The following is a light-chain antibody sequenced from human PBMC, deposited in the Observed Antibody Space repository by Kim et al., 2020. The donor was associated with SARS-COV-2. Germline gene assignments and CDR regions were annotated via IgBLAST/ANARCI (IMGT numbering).Light chain of an antibody. CDR3: LLSYSGVVV. CDR2: DTH. J-gene: IGLJ2*01. Sequence: PGGIVTLTCGSSTGAVTFDHYPYWFQQKPGQAPRTLIYDTHHKHSWTPVRFSGSLLGGKAALTLSGAQPEDEADYFCLLSYSGVVVFGGGTKVTVL. CDR1: TGAVTFDHY. V-gene: IGLV7-46*01.